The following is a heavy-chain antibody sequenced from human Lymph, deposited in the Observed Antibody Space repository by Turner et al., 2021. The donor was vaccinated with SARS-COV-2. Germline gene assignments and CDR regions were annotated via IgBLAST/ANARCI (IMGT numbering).Heavy chain of an antibody. J-gene: IGHJ4*02. CDR1: GFTFSSYA. Sequence: QVQLVESGGGVVKPGRSLRLSCAASGFTFSSYAMHWVRQAPGKGLEWVALISYDGSNKYYADSVKGRFTISRDNSKNTLYLQMNSLRAEDTAVYYCARDGGGYLDYWGQGTLVTVSS. CDR3: ARDGGGYLDY. D-gene: IGHD2-15*01. V-gene: IGHV3-30-3*01. CDR2: ISYDGSNK.